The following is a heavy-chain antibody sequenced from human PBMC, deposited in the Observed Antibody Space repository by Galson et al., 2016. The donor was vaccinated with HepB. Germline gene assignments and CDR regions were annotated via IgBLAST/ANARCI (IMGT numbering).Heavy chain of an antibody. D-gene: IGHD1-26*01. CDR1: GFTFSSYG. CDR2: IWFDGSNK. Sequence: SLRLSCAASGFTFSSYGMHWVRQAPGKGLEWVAVIWFDGSNKYYTDSVKGRFTISRDISKNTLYLQMNSLRAEDTAVYYCARDWGSGNYYLFDYWGQGTLVTVSS. V-gene: IGHV3-33*01. CDR3: ARDWGSGNYYLFDY. J-gene: IGHJ4*02.